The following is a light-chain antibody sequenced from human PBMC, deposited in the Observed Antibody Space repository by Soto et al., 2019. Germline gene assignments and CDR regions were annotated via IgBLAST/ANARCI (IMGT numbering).Light chain of an antibody. Sequence: MTQSPATLSVSPGERATLSCRASQSVSSYLAWYQQKPGQAPKLLIYAASTLQSGVPSRFSGSGSGTDFTLTISCLQSEDFATYYCQQYYSYPLTFGGGTKVDIK. CDR1: QSVSSY. J-gene: IGKJ4*01. CDR2: AAS. CDR3: QQYYSYPLT. V-gene: IGKV1-8*01.